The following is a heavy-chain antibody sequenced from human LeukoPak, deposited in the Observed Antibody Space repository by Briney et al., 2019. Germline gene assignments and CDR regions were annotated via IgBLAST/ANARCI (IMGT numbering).Heavy chain of an antibody. CDR2: IYHSGST. Sequence: SETLSPTCTVSGYSISSGYYWGWIRQPPGKGLEWIGSIYHSGSTYYNPSLKSRVTISVDTSKNQFSLKLSSVTAADTAVYYCARDTGNKYYDLWSGYYTRAFDYWGQGTLVTVSS. J-gene: IGHJ4*02. V-gene: IGHV4-38-2*02. CDR1: GYSISSGYY. D-gene: IGHD3-3*01. CDR3: ARDTGNKYYDLWSGYYTRAFDY.